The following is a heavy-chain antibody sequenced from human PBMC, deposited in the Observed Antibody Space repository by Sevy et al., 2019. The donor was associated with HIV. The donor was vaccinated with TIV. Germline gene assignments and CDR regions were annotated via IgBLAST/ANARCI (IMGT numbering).Heavy chain of an antibody. J-gene: IGHJ3*02. V-gene: IGHV3-21*01. CDR2: ISSSSSYI. D-gene: IGHD6-13*01. CDR1: GFTFSSYS. Sequence: GGSLRLSCAASGFTFSSYSMNWVRQAPGKGLEWVSSISSSSSYIYYADSVKGRFTISRDNAKNSLYLQMNSLRAEDTAVYYCARDSGGFGGMDSSSWYYHAFDIWGQGTMVTVSS. CDR3: ARDSGGFGGMDSSSWYYHAFDI.